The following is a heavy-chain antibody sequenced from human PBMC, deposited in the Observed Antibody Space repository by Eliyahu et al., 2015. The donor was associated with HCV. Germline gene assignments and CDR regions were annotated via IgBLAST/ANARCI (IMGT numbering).Heavy chain of an antibody. CDR2: INHSGST. CDR3: ARAGVYSGYAAV. D-gene: IGHD5-12*01. J-gene: IGHJ6*04. Sequence: QVQLQQWGAGLLKPSETLSLTCAVYGGSFSGYYWSWIRQPPGKGLEWIGEINHSGSTNYNPSLKSRVTISVDTSKNQFSLKLSSVTAADTAVYYCARAGVYSGYAAVWGKGTTVTVSS. CDR1: GGSFSGYY. V-gene: IGHV4-34*01.